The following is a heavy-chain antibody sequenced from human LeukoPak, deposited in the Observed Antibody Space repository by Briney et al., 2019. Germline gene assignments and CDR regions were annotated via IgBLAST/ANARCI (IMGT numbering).Heavy chain of an antibody. CDR2: IYHSGST. Sequence: SETLSLTCTVSGGSISSGGHYWSWIRQPPGKGLEWIGYIYHSGSTYYNPSLKSRVTISVDRSKNQFSLKLSSVTAADTAVYYCARDSSRVGGSSSNRAFDIWGQGTMVTVSS. V-gene: IGHV4-30-2*01. CDR3: ARDSSRVGGSSSNRAFDI. D-gene: IGHD2-15*01. CDR1: GGSISSGGHY. J-gene: IGHJ3*02.